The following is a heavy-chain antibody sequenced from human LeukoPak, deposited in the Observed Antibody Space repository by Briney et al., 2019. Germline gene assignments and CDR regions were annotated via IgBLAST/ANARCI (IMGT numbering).Heavy chain of an antibody. Sequence: GESLKISCKGSGYSFTSYWIGWVRQMPGKGLEWMGIIYPGDSDTRYSPSFQGQVTISADKSISTAYLQWSSLKASDTAMYYCAREIPTWVLNVAAGAIDYWGQGTLVTVSS. CDR3: AREIPTWVLNVAAGAIDY. CDR2: IYPGDSDT. J-gene: IGHJ4*02. V-gene: IGHV5-51*01. D-gene: IGHD6-13*01. CDR1: GYSFTSYW.